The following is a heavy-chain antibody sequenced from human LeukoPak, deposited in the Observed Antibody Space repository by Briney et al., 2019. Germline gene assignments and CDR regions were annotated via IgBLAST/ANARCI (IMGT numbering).Heavy chain of an antibody. CDR2: ISRGGSYI. V-gene: IGHV3-21*05. Sequence: GGSLRLSCAASGFTFSNYYMSWVRQAPGKGLEWVAYISRGGSYIYYADSVKGRFTISRDNAKNSLYLQMNSLRAEDTAVYYCATGVRGYNSALDYWGQGTLVTVSP. D-gene: IGHD6-19*01. CDR1: GFTFSNYY. CDR3: ATGVRGYNSALDY. J-gene: IGHJ4*02.